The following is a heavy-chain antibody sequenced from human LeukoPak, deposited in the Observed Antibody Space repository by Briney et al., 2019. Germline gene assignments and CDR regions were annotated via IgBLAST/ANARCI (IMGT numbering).Heavy chain of an antibody. CDR3: ARSGLYGSGSYYNWFDP. CDR2: IYPGDSNT. D-gene: IGHD3-10*01. Sequence: GESLEISCKGSGYSFTSYWIGWVRQMPGKGLEWMGIIYPGDSNTKYSPSFQGQATISADKSISTAYLQWSSLKASDTAMYFCARSGLYGSGSYYNWFDPWGQGTLVTVSS. V-gene: IGHV5-51*01. J-gene: IGHJ5*02. CDR1: GYSFTSYW.